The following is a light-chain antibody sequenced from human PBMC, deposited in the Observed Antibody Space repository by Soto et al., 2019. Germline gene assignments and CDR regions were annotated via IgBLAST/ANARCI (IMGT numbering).Light chain of an antibody. CDR1: QSISSW. CDR3: QQYNSFWT. V-gene: IGKV1-5*01. Sequence: DIQMTQSPSTLSASVGDRVTITCRASQSISSWLAWYQQKPGKAPRLLIYDASYLERGVPSRFSGSGSGTGFTLTISDLQPDDLATYYCQQYNSFWTFGQGTKVDSK. J-gene: IGKJ1*01. CDR2: DAS.